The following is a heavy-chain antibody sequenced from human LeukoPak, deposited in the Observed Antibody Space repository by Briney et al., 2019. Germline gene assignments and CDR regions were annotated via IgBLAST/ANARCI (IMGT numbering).Heavy chain of an antibody. CDR3: AKETRVAGWYSDY. CDR1: GFTFSSYP. D-gene: IGHD6-19*01. Sequence: GGPLRLSCAASGFTFSSYPMSWVRQASGKGLEWVSSINDSGGNTYNADSVKGRFTISRDNSKNTLYLQMNSLRAEDTAVYYCAKETRVAGWYSDYWGQGTLVAVSS. V-gene: IGHV3-23*01. CDR2: INDSGGNT. J-gene: IGHJ4*02.